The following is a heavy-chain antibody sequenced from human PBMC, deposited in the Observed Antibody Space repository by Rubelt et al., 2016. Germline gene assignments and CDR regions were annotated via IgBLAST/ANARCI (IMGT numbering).Heavy chain of an antibody. CDR2: IHDSGTT. CDR3: ARQSGYGDQINY. D-gene: IGHD4-17*01. CDR1: GGSISSIIYY. V-gene: IGHV4-39*01. J-gene: IGHJ4*02. Sequence: QLQLQESGPGLVKPSETLSLSCTVSGGSISSIIYYWGWIRQPPGKGLEWIGSIHDSGTTYYNPSLTSQVTIYVDTSRNKFSLKLTPGTAADTAVYYCARQSGYGDQINYWGQGTLVTVSS.